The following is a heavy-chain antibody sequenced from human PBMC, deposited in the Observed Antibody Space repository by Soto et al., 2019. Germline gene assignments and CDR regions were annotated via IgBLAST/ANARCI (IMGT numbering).Heavy chain of an antibody. V-gene: IGHV3-13*01. CDR2: IGTAGDT. CDR3: ARGQEVGAHFFDS. Sequence: EVQLVESGGNLVQPGGSLRLSCEASGFTFSGFDMHWVRQPTGKGLEWVSTIGTAGDTYYAVSVKGRFTSSRDNAKNSLSLQMNSLRAGDTAVYFCARGQEVGAHFFDSWGQGTQVTVSS. D-gene: IGHD2-15*01. J-gene: IGHJ4*02. CDR1: GFTFSGFD.